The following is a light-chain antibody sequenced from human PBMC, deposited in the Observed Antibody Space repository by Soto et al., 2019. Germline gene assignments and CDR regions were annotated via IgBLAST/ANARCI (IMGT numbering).Light chain of an antibody. J-gene: IGKJ1*01. CDR2: GAS. CDR3: QQYDTSPWT. CDR1: QSVSSSY. V-gene: IGKV3-20*01. Sequence: EIVLTQSPATLSLSPGEIATLSCRASQSVSSSYLAWYQQKPGQAPRLLIYGASSRATGIPDRFSGSGSGTDFTLTISRLEPEDFAVYHCQQYDTSPWTFGQGTKV.